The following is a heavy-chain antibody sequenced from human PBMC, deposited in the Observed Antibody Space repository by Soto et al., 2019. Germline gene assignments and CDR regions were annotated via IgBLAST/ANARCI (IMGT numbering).Heavy chain of an antibody. V-gene: IGHV3-33*01. CDR1: GFTFSNFG. D-gene: IGHD1-1*01. J-gene: IGHJ4*02. CDR3: ARDTGNDEAIDY. CDR2: IWHDGNNK. Sequence: QVKGVESGGGVLQPGTSLRLSCAASGFTFSNFGMHWVRQAPGKGLEWVAVIWHDGNNKYYSDSVEGRFTITLDNSKNPLNLQMNSMRAEARVVYYCARDTGNDEAIDYLGQGPLVIVSS.